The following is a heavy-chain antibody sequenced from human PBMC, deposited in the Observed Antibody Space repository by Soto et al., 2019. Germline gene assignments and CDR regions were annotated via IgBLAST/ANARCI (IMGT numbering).Heavy chain of an antibody. D-gene: IGHD3-9*01. V-gene: IGHV1-8*01. CDR1: GYTFTSYD. J-gene: IGHJ4*02. CDR2: MNPNSGNT. Sequence: QVQLVQSGAEVKKPGASVKVSCKASGYTFTSYDVNWLRQATGQGLEWMGWMNPNSGNTGSAQKFQGRVTMTSNTSITTAYLELGSLRSEDTAVDYCASWAGYSSWGQGTLVTVSS. CDR3: ASWAGYSS.